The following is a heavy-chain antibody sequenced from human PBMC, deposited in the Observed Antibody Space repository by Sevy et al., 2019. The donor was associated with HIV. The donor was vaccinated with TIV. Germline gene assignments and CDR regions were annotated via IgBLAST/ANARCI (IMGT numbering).Heavy chain of an antibody. CDR1: GFTFSSYA. CDR3: AKGVFNLYYYMDV. Sequence: GGCLRLSCAASGFTFSSYAMSWVRQAPGKGLEWVSAISGSGGSTYYADSVKGRFTISRDNSKNMLYLQMNSLRAEDTTAYYCAKGVFNLYYYMDVWGKGTTVTVSS. CDR2: ISGSGGST. D-gene: IGHD3-16*01. J-gene: IGHJ6*03. V-gene: IGHV3-23*01.